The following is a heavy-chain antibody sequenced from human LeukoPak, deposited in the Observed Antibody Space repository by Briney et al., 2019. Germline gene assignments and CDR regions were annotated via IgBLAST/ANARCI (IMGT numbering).Heavy chain of an antibody. D-gene: IGHD2-2*01. CDR3: AREKGYCSTTNCYDGAFDI. CDR1: GYTFTSNY. CDR2: ISAYNGNT. J-gene: IGHJ3*02. V-gene: IGHV1-18*04. Sequence: GASVKVSCKAFGYTFTSNYMHWVRQAPGQGLEWMGWISAYNGNTNYAQKLQGRVTMTTDTSTRTAYMELRSLRSDDTAVYYCAREKGYCSTTNCYDGAFDIWGQGTMVTVSS.